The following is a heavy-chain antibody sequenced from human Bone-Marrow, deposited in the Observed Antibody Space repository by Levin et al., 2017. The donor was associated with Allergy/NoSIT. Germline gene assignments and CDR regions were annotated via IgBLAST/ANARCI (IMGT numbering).Heavy chain of an antibody. V-gene: IGHV3-21*01. CDR1: GFTFSSYS. D-gene: IGHD3-16*02. Sequence: GGSLRLSCAASGFTFSSYSMNWVRQAPGKGLEWVSSISSSSSYIYYADSLKGRFTISRDNAKNSLYLQMNSLRAEDTAVYYCARDKEGDYIWGSYRPDYFGYWGQGTLVTVSS. CDR2: ISSSSSYI. CDR3: ARDKEGDYIWGSYRPDYFGY. J-gene: IGHJ4*02.